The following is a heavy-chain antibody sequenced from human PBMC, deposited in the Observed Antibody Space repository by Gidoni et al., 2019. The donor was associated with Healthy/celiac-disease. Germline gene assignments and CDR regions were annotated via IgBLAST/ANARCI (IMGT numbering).Heavy chain of an antibody. V-gene: IGHV2-5*02. CDR1: GFSLSTSGVG. CDR3: AHSLRDPDWLPHSNWFDP. CDR2: IYWDDDK. J-gene: IGHJ5*02. D-gene: IGHD3-9*01. Sequence: QITLKESGPTLVKPTQTLTLTCTFSGFSLSTSGVGVGWIRQPPGKALEWLALIYWDDDKRYSPSLKSRLPITKDTSKNQVVLTMTNMDPVDTATYYCAHSLRDPDWLPHSNWFDPWGQGTLVTVSS.